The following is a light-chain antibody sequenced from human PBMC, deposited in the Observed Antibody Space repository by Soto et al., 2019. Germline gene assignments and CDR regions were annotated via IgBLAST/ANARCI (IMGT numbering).Light chain of an antibody. J-gene: IGKJ1*01. CDR3: QQYNSYPWT. V-gene: IGKV1-5*01. Sequence: DIQMTQSPSTLSASVGDSVTITCRASQSISSWLARYQQKPGKAPKLLISDVSSLESGVPSRFSGRGSGTEFTLTISSLQPDDFATYYCQQYNSYPWTFGQGTKVQIK. CDR2: DVS. CDR1: QSISSW.